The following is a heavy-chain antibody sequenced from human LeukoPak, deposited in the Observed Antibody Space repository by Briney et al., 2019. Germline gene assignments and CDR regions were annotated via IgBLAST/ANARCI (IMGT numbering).Heavy chain of an antibody. J-gene: IGHJ4*02. CDR2: INHSGST. V-gene: IGHV4-34*01. Sequence: SETLSLTCAVYGGPFSGYYWSWIRQPPGKGLEWIGEINHSGSTNYNPSLKSRVTISVDTSKNQFSLKLSSVTAADTAVYYCARYSSSRGIDYWGQGTLVTVSS. CDR1: GGPFSGYY. D-gene: IGHD6-6*01. CDR3: ARYSSSRGIDY.